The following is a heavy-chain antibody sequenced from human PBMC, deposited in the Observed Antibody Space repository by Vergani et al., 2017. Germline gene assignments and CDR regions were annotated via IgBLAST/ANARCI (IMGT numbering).Heavy chain of an antibody. Sequence: EVQLLESGGGLVQPGGSLRLSCAASGFTFSSYEMNWVRQAPGKGLEWVSYISSSGSTIYYADSVKGLFTISRDNAKNSLYLQMNSLRAEDTAVYYCERDPGSSSGDYWGQGTLVTVSS. CDR3: ERDPGSSSGDY. CDR1: GFTFSSYE. CDR2: ISSSGSTI. D-gene: IGHD6-6*01. V-gene: IGHV3-48*03. J-gene: IGHJ4*02.